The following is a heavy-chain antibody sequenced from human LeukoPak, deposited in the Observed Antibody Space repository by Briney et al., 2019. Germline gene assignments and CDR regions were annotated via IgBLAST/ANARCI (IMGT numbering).Heavy chain of an antibody. CDR1: DXSSSSSS. CDR3: ARRQQTGGDNGLHNWFDP. CDR2: IYYSGST. J-gene: IGHJ5*02. D-gene: IGHD2-21*01. Sequence: SETLSLTCTVSDXSSSSSSWNWIRQPPDKGREWIGYIYYSGSTKYNPSLESRVTISVDTSKNQISLKLRSVTAADTAIYYCARRQQTGGDNGLHNWFDPWGQGTLVTVSS. V-gene: IGHV4-59*08.